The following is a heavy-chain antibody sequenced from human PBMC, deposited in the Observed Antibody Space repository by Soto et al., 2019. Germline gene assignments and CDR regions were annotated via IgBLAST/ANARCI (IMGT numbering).Heavy chain of an antibody. Sequence: ASVKVSCKASGYTFTGYYMHWVRQAPGQGLEWMGWINPNSGGTNYAQKFQGWVTMTRDTSISTAYMELSRLRSDDTAVYYCARDSGLRYFDWSPLDVWGKGTTVTVSS. V-gene: IGHV1-2*04. CDR1: GYTFTGYY. CDR3: ARDSGLRYFDWSPLDV. J-gene: IGHJ6*04. D-gene: IGHD3-9*01. CDR2: INPNSGGT.